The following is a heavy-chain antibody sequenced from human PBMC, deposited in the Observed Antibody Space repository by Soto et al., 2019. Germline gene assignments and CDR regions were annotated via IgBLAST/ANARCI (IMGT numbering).Heavy chain of an antibody. V-gene: IGHV3-23*01. CDR3: AKETAVVAHFDY. J-gene: IGHJ4*02. D-gene: IGHD2-21*01. CDR2: IRGSGGST. CDR1: GFTFSSYA. Sequence: GSLRLSCRSSGFTFSSYAMSWVRQAPGKGLEWVSAIRGSGGSTYYADSVKGRFTISRDNSKNTLYLQMNSLRAEDTAVYYCAKETAVVAHFDYWGQGTLVTVSS.